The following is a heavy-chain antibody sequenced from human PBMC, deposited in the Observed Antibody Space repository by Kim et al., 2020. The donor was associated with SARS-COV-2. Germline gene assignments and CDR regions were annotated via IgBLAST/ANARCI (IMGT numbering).Heavy chain of an antibody. D-gene: IGHD5-12*01. V-gene: IGHV3-49*03. CDR1: GFTFGDYA. CDR2: IRSKAYGGTT. Sequence: GGSLRLSCTASGFTFGDYAMSWFRQAPGKGLEWVGFIRSKAYGGTTEYAASVKGRFTISRDDSKSIAYLQMNSLKTEDTAVYYCTRDLRGWLRNLVFDYWGQGTLVTVSS. CDR3: TRDLRGWLRNLVFDY. J-gene: IGHJ4*02.